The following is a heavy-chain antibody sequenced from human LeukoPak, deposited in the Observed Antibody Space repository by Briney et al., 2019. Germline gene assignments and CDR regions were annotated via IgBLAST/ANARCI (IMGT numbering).Heavy chain of an antibody. Sequence: SETLSFTCTVSGGSISSSSYYWGWIRQPPGKGLEWIGSIYYSGSTYYNPSLKSRVTISVDTSKNQFSLKLSSVTAADTAVYYCARLQWAAAGLGLLGDWFDPWGQGTLVTVSS. CDR1: GGSISSSSYY. CDR3: ARLQWAAAGLGLLGDWFDP. CDR2: IYYSGST. D-gene: IGHD6-13*01. J-gene: IGHJ5*02. V-gene: IGHV4-39*01.